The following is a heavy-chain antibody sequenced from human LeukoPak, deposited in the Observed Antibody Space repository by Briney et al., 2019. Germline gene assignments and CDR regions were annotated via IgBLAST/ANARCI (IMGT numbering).Heavy chain of an antibody. V-gene: IGHV4-59*08. CDR3: TRRGISSYWFFDL. CDR2: VSYSGST. Sequence: SETLSLTCTVSGASISSYYWSWLRQPPGKGLESIGYVSYSGSTNYNPSLKSRVTMSVDTSKSQFSLKLNSVTAADTAVYFCTRRGISSYWFFDLWGRGTLVTVSS. D-gene: IGHD3-3*02. CDR1: GASISSYY. J-gene: IGHJ2*01.